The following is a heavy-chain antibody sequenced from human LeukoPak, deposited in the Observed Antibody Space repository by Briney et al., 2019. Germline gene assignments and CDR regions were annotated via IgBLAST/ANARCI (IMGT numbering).Heavy chain of an antibody. J-gene: IGHJ3*02. CDR3: ARDWVAGVPFDAFDI. CDR1: GFTLSSYW. CDR2: IKEDGSEK. V-gene: IGHV3-7*03. D-gene: IGHD3-10*01. Sequence: GGSLRLSCAASGFTLSSYWMSWVRRAPGKGLEWVANIKEDGSEKYYVDSVKGRFTISRDNAKNSLYLHMNSLTAEDTAMYYCARDWVAGVPFDAFDIWGQGTMVSVSS.